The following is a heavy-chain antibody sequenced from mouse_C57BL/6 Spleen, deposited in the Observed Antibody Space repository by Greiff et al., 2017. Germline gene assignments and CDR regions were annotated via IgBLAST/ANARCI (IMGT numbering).Heavy chain of an antibody. J-gene: IGHJ3*01. CDR2: IYPSDSET. D-gene: IGHD1-1*01. CDR1: GYTFTSYW. CDR3: AREDYGAWFAY. Sequence: QVQLQQPGAELVRPGSSVKLSCKASGYTFTSYWMDWVKQRPGQGLEWIGNIYPSDSETHYNQKFKDKATLTVDKSSSTAYMQLSSLTSEDSAVYCCAREDYGAWFAYWGQGTLVTVSA. V-gene: IGHV1-61*01.